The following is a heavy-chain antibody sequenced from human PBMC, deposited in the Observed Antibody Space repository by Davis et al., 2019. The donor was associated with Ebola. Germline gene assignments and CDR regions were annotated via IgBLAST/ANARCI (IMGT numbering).Heavy chain of an antibody. CDR2: IHHSGGT. Sequence: SETLSLTCAVSGASISGRDWWCSVRHPAGQRLEWIGDIHHSGGTNYNPSFGSRVAISLDKSKNHCSLKLTSVTAADTAIYYCARVPMATMTENWFDPWGRGTLVTVSS. D-gene: IGHD5-12*01. J-gene: IGHJ5*02. V-gene: IGHV4-4*02. CDR3: ARVPMATMTENWFDP. CDR1: GASISGRDW.